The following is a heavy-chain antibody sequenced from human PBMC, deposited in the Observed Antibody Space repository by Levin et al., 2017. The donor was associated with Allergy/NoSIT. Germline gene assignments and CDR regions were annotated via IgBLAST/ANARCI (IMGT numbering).Heavy chain of an antibody. J-gene: IGHJ3*02. Sequence: SETLSLTCTVYGGSISSYYWSWIRQPPGKGLEWIGYIYYSGSTNYNPSLKSRVTISVDTSKNQFSLKLSSVTAADTAVYYCARHVSGSRIQLWGFDAFDIWGQGTMVTVSS. CDR1: GGSISSYY. V-gene: IGHV4-59*08. CDR3: ARHVSGSRIQLWGFDAFDI. D-gene: IGHD5-18*01. CDR2: IYYSGST.